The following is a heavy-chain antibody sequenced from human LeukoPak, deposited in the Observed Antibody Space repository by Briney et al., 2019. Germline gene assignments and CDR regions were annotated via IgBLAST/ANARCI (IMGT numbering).Heavy chain of an antibody. J-gene: IGHJ3*02. CDR2: IYHSGST. Sequence: SGTLSLTCAVSGGSISSSNWWSWVRQPPGKGLEWIGEIYHSGSTNYNPSLKSRVTMSVDTFRSQVSLKMRSVTAADTAVYYCARVLWFGDFSVKAFDIWGQGTMVTVSS. V-gene: IGHV4-4*02. CDR1: GGSISSSNW. CDR3: ARVLWFGDFSVKAFDI. D-gene: IGHD3-10*01.